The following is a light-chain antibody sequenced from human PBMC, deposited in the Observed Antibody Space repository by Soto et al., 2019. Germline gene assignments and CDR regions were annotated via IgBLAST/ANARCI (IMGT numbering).Light chain of an antibody. J-gene: IGLJ7*01. CDR2: EVN. CDR3: CSYAGSSIFV. Sequence: QSALTQPASVSGSPGPSITISCTGTSSDVGSYNLVSWYQQLPGKAPILIIYEVNERPSGISNRFSGSKSGNTASLTISGLQCEDEADYYFCSYAGSSIFVFGGGTQLTVL. V-gene: IGLV2-23*02. CDR1: SSDVGSYNL.